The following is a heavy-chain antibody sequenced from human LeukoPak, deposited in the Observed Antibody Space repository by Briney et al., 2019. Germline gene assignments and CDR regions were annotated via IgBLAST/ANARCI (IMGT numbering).Heavy chain of an antibody. Sequence: SQTLSLTCTVSGGSISSGDYYWSWIRQPPGKGLEWIGYIYYSGSTYYNPSLKSRVTISVDTSKNQFSLKLSSVTAADTAVYYCARDSAMVTPYYYGMDAWGKGTTVTVSS. CDR2: IYYSGST. V-gene: IGHV4-30-4*01. CDR3: ARDSAMVTPYYYGMDA. CDR1: GGSISSGDYY. J-gene: IGHJ6*04. D-gene: IGHD5-18*01.